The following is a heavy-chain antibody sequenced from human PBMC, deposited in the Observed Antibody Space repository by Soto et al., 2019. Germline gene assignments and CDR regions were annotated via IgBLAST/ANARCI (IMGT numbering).Heavy chain of an antibody. CDR3: ARERDYYDSSGTSDY. V-gene: IGHV1-8*01. D-gene: IGHD3-22*01. J-gene: IGHJ4*02. CDR2: MNPNSGNT. CDR1: GYTFTSYD. Sequence: GASVKVSCKASGYTFTSYDINWVRQATGQGLEYLGWMNPNSGNTGYVQKLQGRVTMTTDTSTSTAYMELRSLRSDDTAVYYCARERDYYDSSGTSDYWGQGTLVTVSS.